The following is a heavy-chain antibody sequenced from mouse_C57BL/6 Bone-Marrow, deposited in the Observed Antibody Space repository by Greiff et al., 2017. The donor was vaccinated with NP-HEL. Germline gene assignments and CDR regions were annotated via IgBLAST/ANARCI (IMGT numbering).Heavy chain of an antibody. CDR1: GFTFSSYT. V-gene: IGHV5-9*01. CDR3: ARQGYYYGSRAWFAY. D-gene: IGHD1-1*01. CDR2: ISGGGGNT. Sequence: EVMLVESGGGLVKPGGSLKLSCAASGFTFSSYTMSWVRQTPEQRLEWVATISGGGGNTYYPDSVKGRFTISRDNAKNTLYLQMSSLRSEDTAWYYGARQGYYYGSRAWFAYWGQGTLVTVSA. J-gene: IGHJ3*01.